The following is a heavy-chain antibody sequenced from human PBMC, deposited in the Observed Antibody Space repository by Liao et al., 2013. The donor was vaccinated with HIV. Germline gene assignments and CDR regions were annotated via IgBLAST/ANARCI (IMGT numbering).Heavy chain of an antibody. Sequence: QVQLQESGPGLVKPSQTLSLTCTVSGGSISSGSYYWSWIRQPAGKGLEWIGRIYTSGSTNYNPSLKSRVTISVDTSKNQFSLKLSSVTAADTAVYYCAREESHEIVEGNYWGQGTLVTVSS. CDR2: IYTSGST. J-gene: IGHJ4*02. CDR3: AREESHEIVEGNY. D-gene: IGHD3-22*01. CDR1: GGSISSGSYY. V-gene: IGHV4-61*02.